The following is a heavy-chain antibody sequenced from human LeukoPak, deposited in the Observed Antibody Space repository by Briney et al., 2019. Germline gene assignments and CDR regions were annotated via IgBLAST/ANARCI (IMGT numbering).Heavy chain of an antibody. CDR3: ARSPTHYDFWSGYFARRGGYYGMDV. CDR1: GFTFSSYA. D-gene: IGHD3-3*01. Sequence: GGSLRLSCAASGFTFSSYAMHWVRQAPGKGLEWVAVISYDGSNKYYAASVKGRFTISRDNSKNTLYLQMNGLRAEDTAVYYCARSPTHYDFWSGYFARRGGYYGMDVWGQGTTVTVSS. V-gene: IGHV3-30-3*01. J-gene: IGHJ6*02. CDR2: ISYDGSNK.